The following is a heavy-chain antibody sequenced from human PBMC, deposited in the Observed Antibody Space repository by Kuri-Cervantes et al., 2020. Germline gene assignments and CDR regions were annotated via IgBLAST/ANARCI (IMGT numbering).Heavy chain of an antibody. CDR3: ARSGYCSGGSCSFDD. CDR2: IYYSGST. CDR1: GGSISSYY. J-gene: IGHJ4*02. V-gene: IGHV4-59*01. Sequence: SETLSLTCTVSGGSISSYYWSWIRQPPGKGLEWIGYIYYSGSTNYNPSLKSRVTISVDTSKNQFSLKLSSVTAADTAVYYCARSGYCSGGSCSFDDWGQGTLVTVSS. D-gene: IGHD2-15*01.